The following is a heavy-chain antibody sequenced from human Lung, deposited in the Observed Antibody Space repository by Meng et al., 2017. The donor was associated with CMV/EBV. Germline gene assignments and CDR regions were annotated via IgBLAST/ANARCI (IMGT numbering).Heavy chain of an antibody. CDR1: GYHFTSYD. J-gene: IGHJ4*02. CDR3: ARTNYGSGGGFDY. CDR2: MSPNSGNT. V-gene: IGHV1-8*03. Sequence: KASGYHFTSYDINWVRQATGQGLELMGWMSPNSGNTGYAQQFQGRVTITRHTAISTAYMELSSLRSEDTAVYYCARTNYGSGGGFDYWGQGTLVTVSS. D-gene: IGHD3-10*01.